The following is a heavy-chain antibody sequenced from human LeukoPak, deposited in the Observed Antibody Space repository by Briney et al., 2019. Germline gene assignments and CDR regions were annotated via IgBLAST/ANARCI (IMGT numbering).Heavy chain of an antibody. CDR3: ARTLSDVSPVAT. Sequence: PSETLSLTCNVSGYFLSSGFYWGWIGQPPGKGLEGIVSVYHRGTTIYNPSLKSRVTMSMDTSMNHYSLKLRSVTAADTAVYYCARTLSDVSPVATWGHGTLVTVSS. CDR2: VYHRGTT. CDR1: GYFLSSGFY. J-gene: IGHJ4*01. D-gene: IGHD1-1*01. V-gene: IGHV4-38-2*02.